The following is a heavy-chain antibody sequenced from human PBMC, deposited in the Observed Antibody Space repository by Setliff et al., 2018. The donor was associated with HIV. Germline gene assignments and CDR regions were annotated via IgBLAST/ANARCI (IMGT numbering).Heavy chain of an antibody. CDR2: ISGSGSTL. J-gene: IGHJ5*02. Sequence: PGGSLRLSCEASGFSFPSSGMNWVRQAPGRGLEWFAYISGSGSTLYYSASVKGRFTISRDNAANSVYLQMFSLRAEDTAIYYCVREAPALRYSEWLDETGWFDPWGQGTQVTVSS. CDR1: GFSFPSSG. CDR3: VREAPALRYSEWLDETGWFDP. D-gene: IGHD3-9*01. V-gene: IGHV3-48*03.